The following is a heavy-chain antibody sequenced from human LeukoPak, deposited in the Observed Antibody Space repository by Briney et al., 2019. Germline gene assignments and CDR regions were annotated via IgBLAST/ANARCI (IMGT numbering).Heavy chain of an antibody. Sequence: GGSLRLSCAASRFTFSSYAMSWVRQAPGKGLEWVSAISGSGGTTYNADSVKGRFTISRDNPKNTLYLQLNSLRAEDTAVYYCAKGAGNFDWSYHDYWGQGTLVTVSS. J-gene: IGHJ4*02. CDR3: AKGAGNFDWSYHDY. D-gene: IGHD3-9*01. CDR2: ISGSGGTT. CDR1: RFTFSSYA. V-gene: IGHV3-23*01.